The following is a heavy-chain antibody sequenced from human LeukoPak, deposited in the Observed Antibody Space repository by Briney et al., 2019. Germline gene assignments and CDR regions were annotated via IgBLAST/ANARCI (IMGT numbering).Heavy chain of an antibody. CDR3: ARDRRYCSGGSCQPFDY. V-gene: IGHV1-2*02. CDR2: INPNSGGT. CDR1: GYTFTGYY. Sequence: GASVKVSCKASGYTFTGYYMHWVRQAPGQGLEWMGWINPNSGGTNYAQKFQGRVTMTRDTSISTACMELSRLRSDDTAVYYCARDRRYCSGGSCQPFDYWGQGTLVTVSS. D-gene: IGHD2-15*01. J-gene: IGHJ4*02.